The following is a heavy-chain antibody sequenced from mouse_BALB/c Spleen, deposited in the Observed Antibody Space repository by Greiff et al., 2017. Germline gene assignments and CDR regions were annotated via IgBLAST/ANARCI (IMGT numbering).Heavy chain of an antibody. Sequence: EVNVVESGGGLVKPGGSLKLSCAASGFTFSSYAMSWVRQSPEKRLEWVAEISSGGSYTYYPDTVTGRFTISRDNAKNTLYLEMSSLRSEDTAMYYCARGLDYGSSYRFAYWGQGTLVTVSA. D-gene: IGHD1-1*01. CDR1: GFTFSSYA. CDR2: ISSGGSYT. J-gene: IGHJ3*01. CDR3: ARGLDYGSSYRFAY. V-gene: IGHV5-9-4*01.